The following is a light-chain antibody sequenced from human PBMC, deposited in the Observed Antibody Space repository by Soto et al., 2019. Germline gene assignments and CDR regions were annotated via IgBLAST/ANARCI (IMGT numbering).Light chain of an antibody. CDR2: GAS. CDR1: QSVSSSY. CDR3: QQYNNWPPWT. V-gene: IGKV3-15*01. J-gene: IGKJ1*01. Sequence: EIGLTQSPDTLSLSPGERATLSCRASQSVSSSYLAWYQQKPGQAPRLLIYGASSRATGIPARFSGSGSGTEFTLTISSLQSEDFAVYYCQQYNNWPPWTFGQGTKVDI.